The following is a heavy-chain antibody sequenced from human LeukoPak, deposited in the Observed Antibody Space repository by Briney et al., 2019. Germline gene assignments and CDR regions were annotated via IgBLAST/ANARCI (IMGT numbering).Heavy chain of an antibody. V-gene: IGHV4-34*01. CDR2: INHSGST. CDR1: GGSFSGYY. D-gene: IGHD3-10*01. Sequence: SETLSLTCAVYGGSFSGYYWSWIRQPPGKGLEWIGEINHSGSTNYNPSLKSRVTISVDTSKNQFSLKPSSVTAADTAVYYCARRITMVRGVIHNWFDPWGQGTLVTVSS. CDR3: ARRITMVRGVIHNWFDP. J-gene: IGHJ5*02.